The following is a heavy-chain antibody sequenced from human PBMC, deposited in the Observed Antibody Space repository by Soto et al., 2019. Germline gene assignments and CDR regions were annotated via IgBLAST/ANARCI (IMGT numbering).Heavy chain of an antibody. Sequence: QVQLVESGGGVVQPGRSLRLSCAASGFTFSSYGMHWVRQAPGKGLEWVAVIWYDGSNKYYADSVKGRFTISRDNSKNTLYLQMNSLRDEDTAVYYCASAPRGGCSGCSCNDNWFDPWGQGTLVTVSS. J-gene: IGHJ5*02. D-gene: IGHD2-15*01. CDR1: GFTFSSYG. CDR2: IWYDGSNK. V-gene: IGHV3-33*01. CDR3: ASAPRGGCSGCSCNDNWFDP.